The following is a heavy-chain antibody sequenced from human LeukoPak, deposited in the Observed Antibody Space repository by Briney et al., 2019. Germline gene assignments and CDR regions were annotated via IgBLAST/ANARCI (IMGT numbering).Heavy chain of an antibody. CDR2: IIPIFGTA. J-gene: IGHJ4*02. D-gene: IGHD3-22*01. CDR3: ARMSNYYDSSGYPTIDY. V-gene: IGHV1-69*13. CDR1: GGTFSSYA. Sequence: EASVKVSCKASGGTFSSYAISWVRQAPGQGLEWMGGIIPIFGTANYAQKFQGRVTITADESTSTAYMELSSLRSEDTAVYYCARMSNYYDSSGYPTIDYWGQGTLVTVSS.